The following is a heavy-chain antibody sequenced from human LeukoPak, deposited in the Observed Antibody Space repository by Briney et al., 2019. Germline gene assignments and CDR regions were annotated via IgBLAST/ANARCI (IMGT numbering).Heavy chain of an antibody. CDR2: ISGSGGST. Sequence: GGSLGLSRAASGFTFSSYAMSWVRQAPGKGLEWVSAISGSGGSTYYADSVKGRFTISRDNSKNTLYLQMNSLRAEDTAVYYCAKDRSSPHPFYDSSEFGGQGTLVTVSS. CDR3: AKDRSSPHPFYDSSEF. D-gene: IGHD3-22*01. J-gene: IGHJ4*02. V-gene: IGHV3-23*01. CDR1: GFTFSSYA.